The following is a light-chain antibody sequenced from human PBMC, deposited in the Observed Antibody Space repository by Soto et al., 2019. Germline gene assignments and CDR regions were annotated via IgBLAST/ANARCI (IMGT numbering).Light chain of an antibody. CDR3: QQRSNWIT. Sequence: EIVLTQSPGTLSLSPGERATLSCRASQSVSVRHLAWYHQKPGQAPRLLIYDASNRATGIPARFSGSGSGTEFTLTISSLEPEDFAVYYCQQRSNWITFGQGTRLEIK. V-gene: IGKV3D-20*02. CDR2: DAS. J-gene: IGKJ5*01. CDR1: QSVSVRH.